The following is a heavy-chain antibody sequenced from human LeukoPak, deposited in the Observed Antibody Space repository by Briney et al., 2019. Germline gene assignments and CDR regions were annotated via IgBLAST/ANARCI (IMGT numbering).Heavy chain of an antibody. V-gene: IGHV4-34*01. CDR3: ARCDSSSCFFDY. CDR2: INHSGST. D-gene: IGHD6-13*01. Sequence: KASETLSLTCAVYGGSFSGYYWSWIRQPPGKGLEWIGEINHSGSTNYNPSLKSRVTISVDTSKNQFSLKLSSVTAADTAVYYCARCDSSSCFFDYWGQGTLVTVSS. CDR1: GGSFSGYY. J-gene: IGHJ4*02.